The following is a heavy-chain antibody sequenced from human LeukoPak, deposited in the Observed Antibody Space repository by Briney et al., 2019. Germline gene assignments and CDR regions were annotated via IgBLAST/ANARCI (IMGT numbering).Heavy chain of an antibody. CDR3: ARGGYSYGYFGY. J-gene: IGHJ4*02. CDR1: GGTFSSYA. CDR2: IIPILGIA. V-gene: IGHV1-69*04. Sequence: ASVKASCKASGGTFSSYAISWVRQAPGQGLEWMGRIIPILGIANYAQKFQGRVTITADKSTSTAYMELSSLRSEDTAVYYCARGGYSYGYFGYWGQGTLVTVSS. D-gene: IGHD5-18*01.